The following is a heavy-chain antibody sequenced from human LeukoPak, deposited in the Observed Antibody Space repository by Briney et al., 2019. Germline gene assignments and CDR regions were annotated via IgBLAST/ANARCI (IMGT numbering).Heavy chain of an antibody. D-gene: IGHD5-12*01. CDR2: ISSSSSYI. V-gene: IGHV3-21*01. CDR3: ARGGYSGYDYLLDY. CDR1: GFIFSTYE. Sequence: GGSLRLSCAASGFIFSTYEMNWVRQAPGKGLEWVSSISSSSSYIYYADSVKGRFTISRDNAKNSLYLQMNSLRAEDTAVYYCARGGYSGYDYLLDYWGQGTLVTVSS. J-gene: IGHJ4*02.